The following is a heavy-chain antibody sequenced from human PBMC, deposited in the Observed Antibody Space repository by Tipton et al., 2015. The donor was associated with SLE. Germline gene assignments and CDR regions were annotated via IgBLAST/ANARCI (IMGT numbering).Heavy chain of an antibody. CDR1: GFSFSSYD. CDR2: IWHDGSNK. Sequence: SLRLSCAASGFSFSSYDMHWVRQAPGKGLEWVAVIWHDGSNKYYADSVKGRFTMSRGNSKNTLYLQMNSLRAEDTAMYYCARDGVKGVVPIFDFWGQGTLVTVSS. D-gene: IGHD3-3*01. CDR3: ARDGVKGVVPIFDF. J-gene: IGHJ4*02. V-gene: IGHV3-33*01.